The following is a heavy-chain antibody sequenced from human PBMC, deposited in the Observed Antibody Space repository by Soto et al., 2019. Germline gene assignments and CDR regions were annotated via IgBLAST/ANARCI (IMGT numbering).Heavy chain of an antibody. CDR2: ANRDARET. D-gene: IGHD6-6*01. CDR3: VRDHFEWYGSSYTATPGDY. CDR1: GFTFVDYW. V-gene: IGHV3-74*01. Sequence: EVRLLQSGGGLVQPGGSLRLSCAASGFTFVDYWMHWVRQAPGKGLVWVSSANRDARETKYADFVKGRFFISRDYARSTVYLQIYSLTADDTALYFCVRDHFEWYGSSYTATPGDYWGQGTLVTVSS. J-gene: IGHJ4*02.